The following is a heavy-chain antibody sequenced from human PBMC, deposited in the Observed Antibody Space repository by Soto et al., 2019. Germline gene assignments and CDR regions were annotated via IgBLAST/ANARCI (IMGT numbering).Heavy chain of an antibody. Sequence: SETLSLTCTVSGGSISSYYWSCIRQPPGKGLEWIGYIYYSGSTNYNPSLKSRVTISVDTAKNQFSLKLSSVTAADTAVYYCARDQRGGNDYWGQGTLVTVSS. V-gene: IGHV4-59*01. CDR2: IYYSGST. J-gene: IGHJ4*02. CDR1: GGSISSYY. D-gene: IGHD1-1*01. CDR3: ARDQRGGNDY.